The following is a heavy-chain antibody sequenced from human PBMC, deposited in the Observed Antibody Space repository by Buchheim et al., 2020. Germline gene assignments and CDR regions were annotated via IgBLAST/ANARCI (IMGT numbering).Heavy chain of an antibody. Sequence: QVQLQESGPGLVKPSETLSLTCTVSGGSISSYYWSWIRQPPGKGLEWIGYIYYSGSTNYNPSLKSRVTISVDTSKNQFSLKLSSVTAADTAVYYCASSDSSGYYLGDYWGQGTL. D-gene: IGHD3-22*01. CDR2: IYYSGST. J-gene: IGHJ4*02. CDR1: GGSISSYY. CDR3: ASSDSSGYYLGDY. V-gene: IGHV4-59*08.